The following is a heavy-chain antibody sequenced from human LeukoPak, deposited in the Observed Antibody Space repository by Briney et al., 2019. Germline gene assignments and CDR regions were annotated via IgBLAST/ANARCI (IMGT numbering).Heavy chain of an antibody. CDR1: KFTFSTYG. CDR2: ISSSSSYI. Sequence: PGGSLRLSCATSKFTFSTYGMHWVRQAPGKGLEWVSSISSSSSYIYYADSVKGRFTISRDNAKNSLYLQMNSLRAEDTAVYYCARIEQLVYRYFDYWGQGTLVTVSS. D-gene: IGHD6-13*01. V-gene: IGHV3-21*01. CDR3: ARIEQLVYRYFDY. J-gene: IGHJ4*02.